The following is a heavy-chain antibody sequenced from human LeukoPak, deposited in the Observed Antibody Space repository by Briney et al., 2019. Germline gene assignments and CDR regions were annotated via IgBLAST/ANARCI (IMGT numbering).Heavy chain of an antibody. CDR1: GFTFSSYA. CDR3: AREAPGAVVTVFDY. D-gene: IGHD4-23*01. CDR2: ISYDGSNK. J-gene: IGHJ4*02. Sequence: GGPLRLSCAASGFTFSSYAMHWVRQAPGKGLEWVAVISYDGSNKYYADSVKGRFTISRDNSKNTLYLQMNSLRAEDTAVYYCAREAPGAVVTVFDYWGQGTLVTVSS. V-gene: IGHV3-30*04.